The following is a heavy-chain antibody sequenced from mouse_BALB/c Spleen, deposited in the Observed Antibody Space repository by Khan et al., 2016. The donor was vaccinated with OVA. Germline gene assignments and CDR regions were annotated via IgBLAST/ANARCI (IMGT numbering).Heavy chain of an antibody. CDR3: ARGYFGNYEFVY. V-gene: IGHV1S132*01. Sequence: QVQLQQSGAELVKPGASVKLSCKTSGYTFTSYWIQWVKQRPGQGLGWIGQIFPGTGTTYYNENFKGKATLTEDTSSSTAYMQVSSLTSEDSAVYFCARGYFGNYEFVYWGQGTLVTVSP. J-gene: IGHJ3*01. CDR2: IFPGTGTT. D-gene: IGHD2-1*01. CDR1: GYTFTSYW.